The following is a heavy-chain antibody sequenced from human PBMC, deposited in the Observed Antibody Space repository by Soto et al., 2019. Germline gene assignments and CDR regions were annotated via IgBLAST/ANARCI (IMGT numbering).Heavy chain of an antibody. Sequence: VQLQESGPGLVKPSETLSLTCTVSGGSISGYYWIWIRQSPGKGLAWIGYIHYSGSTNYNPSLKSRVTISVDTSKNQLSLKLSSVTAADTAVYYCARGSAAGTKSPFDYWGQGTLVTVSS. J-gene: IGHJ4*02. V-gene: IGHV4-59*01. CDR3: ARGSAAGTKSPFDY. CDR2: IHYSGST. CDR1: GGSISGYY. D-gene: IGHD6-13*01.